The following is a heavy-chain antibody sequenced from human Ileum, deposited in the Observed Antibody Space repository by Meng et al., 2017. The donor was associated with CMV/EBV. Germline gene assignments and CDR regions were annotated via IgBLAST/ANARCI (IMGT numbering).Heavy chain of an antibody. CDR1: GFTFSSYA. D-gene: IGHD2-15*01. CDR2: ISGSGGNT. CDR3: AKEGSGQYYYYGMDV. J-gene: IGHJ6*02. V-gene: IGHV3-23*01. Sequence: GESLKISCAASGFTFSSYAMSWVRQAPGKGLEWVSAISGSGGNTYYADSVKGRFTISRDNSKNTLYLQMNSLRAEDTAVYYCAKEGSGQYYYYGMDVWGQGTTVTVSS.